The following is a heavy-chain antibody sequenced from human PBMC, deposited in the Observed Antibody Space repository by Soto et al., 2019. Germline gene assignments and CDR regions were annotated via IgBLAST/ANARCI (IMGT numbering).Heavy chain of an antibody. D-gene: IGHD5-12*01. J-gene: IGHJ5*02. CDR1: GVTFSSFA. V-gene: IGHV1-69*01. CDR2: IIPIFRTA. Sequence: QVQLVQSGAEVKQPGSSVKVSCQASGVTFSSFAISWVRQAPGQGLEWMGGIIPIFRTANYAQNFQGRVTITADESTSSVYMELSRLRSEDTAVYYCARSTGSGFRPGTHRFNWFDPWGQGTLVTVSS. CDR3: ARSTGSGFRPGTHRFNWFDP.